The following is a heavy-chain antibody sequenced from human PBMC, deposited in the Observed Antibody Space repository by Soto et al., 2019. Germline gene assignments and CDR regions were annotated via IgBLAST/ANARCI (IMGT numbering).Heavy chain of an antibody. CDR3: ARKDKSGYFNWFDP. D-gene: IGHD3-22*01. V-gene: IGHV5-51*01. Sequence: PGESLKISCRTSGYKFTSYWIAWVRQMPGKGLEWMGIIFPSDSDTRYSPPFQGQVTISADRSTSTVFLQWASLKASDTAVYFCARKDKSGYFNWFDPWGQGPLVTVAS. J-gene: IGHJ5*02. CDR1: GYKFTSYW. CDR2: IFPSDSDT.